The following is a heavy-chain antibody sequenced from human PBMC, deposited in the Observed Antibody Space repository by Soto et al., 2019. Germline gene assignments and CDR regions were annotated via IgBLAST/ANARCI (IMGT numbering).Heavy chain of an antibody. Sequence: HPGGSLRLSCAASGFTLTRYSMNWVRQAPGKGLEWVSSISGSGGSTYHADSVNGRFTISRDNSKNTVFLQMNSLRAEDTAVYYCAKDSPYSASYKEDGFDIWGQGSLVTVSS. J-gene: IGHJ3*02. CDR2: ISGSGGST. D-gene: IGHD1-26*01. CDR1: GFTLTRYS. CDR3: AKDSPYSASYKEDGFDI. V-gene: IGHV3-23*01.